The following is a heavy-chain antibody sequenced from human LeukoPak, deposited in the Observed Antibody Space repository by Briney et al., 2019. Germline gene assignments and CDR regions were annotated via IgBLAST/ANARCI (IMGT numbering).Heavy chain of an antibody. V-gene: IGHV1-46*01. CDR3: ARTLDQETHADY. Sequence: ASVKGSCKASGYTFTSYYMHWVRQAPGQGLEWMGIINPSGGSTSYAQKFQGRVTMTRDMSTSTVYMELSSLRSEDTAVYYCARTLDQETHADYWGQGTLVTVSS. CDR2: INPSGGST. J-gene: IGHJ4*02. CDR1: GYTFTSYY.